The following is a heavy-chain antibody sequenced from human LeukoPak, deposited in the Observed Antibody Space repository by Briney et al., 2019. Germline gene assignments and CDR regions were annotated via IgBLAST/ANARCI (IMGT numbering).Heavy chain of an antibody. CDR2: IKQDASEK. J-gene: IGHJ4*02. D-gene: IGHD3-10*01. CDR3: ARDGWRFGELSDY. V-gene: IGHV3-7*04. Sequence: GGSLRLSCEASGFSFTNTWMSWVRQAPGKGLEWVANIKQDASEKYYVNSVKGRFTIFRDNAKNSLNLQMNSLRPEDTAVYYCARDGWRFGELSDYWGQGTLVTVSS. CDR1: GFSFTNTW.